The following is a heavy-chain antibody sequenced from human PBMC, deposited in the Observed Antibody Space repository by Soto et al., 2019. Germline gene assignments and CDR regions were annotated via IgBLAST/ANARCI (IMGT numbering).Heavy chain of an antibody. V-gene: IGHV1-18*01. CDR3: AGAGIAARQGGPWFDP. CDR1: GYTFTSYG. CDR2: ISAYNGNT. J-gene: IGHJ5*02. Sequence: ASVKVSCKASGYTFTSYGISWVRQAPGQGLEWMGWISAYNGNTNYAQKLQGRVTMTTDTSTSTAYMELRSLRSDDTAVYYCAGAGIAARQGGPWFDPGGKGTRVTVPS. D-gene: IGHD6-6*01.